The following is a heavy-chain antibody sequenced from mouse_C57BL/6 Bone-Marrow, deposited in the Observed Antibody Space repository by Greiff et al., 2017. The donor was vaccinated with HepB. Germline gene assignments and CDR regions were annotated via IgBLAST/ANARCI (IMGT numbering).Heavy chain of an antibody. J-gene: IGHJ1*03. D-gene: IGHD1-1*01. Sequence: QVQLQQSGAELVRPGSSVKLSCKASGYTFTSYWMHWVKQRPIQGLEWIGNIDPSDSETHYNQKFKDKATLTVDKSSSTAYMQLSSLTSEDSAVYYCARGDGIYYYGSSWEWYFDVWGTGTTVTVSS. CDR3: ARGDGIYYYGSSWEWYFDV. CDR1: GYTFTSYW. V-gene: IGHV1-52*01. CDR2: IDPSDSET.